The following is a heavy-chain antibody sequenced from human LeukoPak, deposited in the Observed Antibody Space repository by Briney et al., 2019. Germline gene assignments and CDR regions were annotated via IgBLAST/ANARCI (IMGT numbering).Heavy chain of an antibody. J-gene: IGHJ4*02. Sequence: PGGSLRLSCAASGFTFSSYEMNWVRQAPGKGLEWVPYISSSGSTIYYADSVKGRFTISRDNSKNTLYLQMNSLRAEDTAVYYCAKETVVVPAAIVFDYWGQGTLVTVSS. CDR2: ISSSGSTI. CDR1: GFTFSSYE. V-gene: IGHV3-48*03. CDR3: AKETVVVPAAIVFDY. D-gene: IGHD2-2*01.